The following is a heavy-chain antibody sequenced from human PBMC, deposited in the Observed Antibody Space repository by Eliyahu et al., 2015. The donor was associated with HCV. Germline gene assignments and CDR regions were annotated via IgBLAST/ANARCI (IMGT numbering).Heavy chain of an antibody. CDR3: ARGGISGGYYYGMDV. D-gene: IGHD1-26*01. CDR2: IWYDGSNK. V-gene: IGHV3-33*01. J-gene: IGHJ6*02. Sequence: QVQLVESGGGVVQPGRSLRLSCAASGFTFSSSGMXWVRQAPGKGLXWVAVIWYDGSNKYYADSVKGRFTISRDNSKNTLYLQMNSLRAEDTAVYYCARGGISGGYYYGMDVWGQGTTVTVSS. CDR1: GFTFSSSG.